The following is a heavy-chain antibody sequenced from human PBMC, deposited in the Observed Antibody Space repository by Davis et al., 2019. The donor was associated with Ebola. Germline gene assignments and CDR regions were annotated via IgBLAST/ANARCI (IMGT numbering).Heavy chain of an antibody. CDR1: GYTFTGYY. CDR3: ARDSLLYYDILTGYYGTDY. J-gene: IGHJ4*02. CDR2: ISAYNGNT. V-gene: IGHV1-18*04. Sequence: ASVKVSCKASGYTFTGYYMHWVRQAPGQGLEWMGWISAYNGNTNYAQKLQGRVTMTTDTSTSTAYMELRSLRSDDTAVYYCARDSLLYYDILTGYYGTDYWGQGTLVTVSS. D-gene: IGHD3-9*01.